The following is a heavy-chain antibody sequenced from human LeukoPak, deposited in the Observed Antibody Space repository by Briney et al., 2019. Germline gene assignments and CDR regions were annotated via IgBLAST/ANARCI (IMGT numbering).Heavy chain of an antibody. CDR1: GYTFTSYY. Sequence: ASVKVSCKASGYTFTSYYMHWVRQAPGQGLEWMGIINPSGGSTSYAQKFQGRVTITADKSTSTAYMELSSLRSEDTAVYYCARVGSYCSSTSCLRRGLDYWGQGTLVTVSS. V-gene: IGHV1-46*01. CDR2: INPSGGST. CDR3: ARVGSYCSSTSCLRRGLDY. J-gene: IGHJ4*02. D-gene: IGHD2-2*01.